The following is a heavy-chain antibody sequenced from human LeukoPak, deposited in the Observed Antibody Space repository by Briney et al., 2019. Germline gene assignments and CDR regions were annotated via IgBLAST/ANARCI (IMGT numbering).Heavy chain of an antibody. Sequence: PAASVKVSCKASGYTFTGYYMHWVRQAPGQGLEWMGWINPNSGGTNYAQKFQGRVTMTRDTSISTAYMELSRLRSDDTAVYYCARLLWFGELNDYWGQGTLVTVSS. J-gene: IGHJ4*02. CDR2: INPNSGGT. CDR1: GYTFTGYY. V-gene: IGHV1-2*02. D-gene: IGHD3-10*01. CDR3: ARLLWFGELNDY.